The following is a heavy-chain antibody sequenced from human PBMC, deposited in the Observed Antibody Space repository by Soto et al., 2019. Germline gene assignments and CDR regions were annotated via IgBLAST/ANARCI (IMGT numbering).Heavy chain of an antibody. Sequence: ASVKVSCKVSGYTLTELSMHWVRQAPGKGLEWMGGFDPEDGETIYAQKFQGRVTMTEDTSTDTAYMELSSLRSEDTAVYCCATAPPDCTNGVCYRGSNWFDPWGQGTLVTVSS. D-gene: IGHD2-8*01. CDR1: GYTLTELS. J-gene: IGHJ5*02. CDR3: ATAPPDCTNGVCYRGSNWFDP. CDR2: FDPEDGET. V-gene: IGHV1-24*01.